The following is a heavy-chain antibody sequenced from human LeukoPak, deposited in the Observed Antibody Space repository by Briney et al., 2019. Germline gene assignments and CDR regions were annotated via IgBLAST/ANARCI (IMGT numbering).Heavy chain of an antibody. V-gene: IGHV4-4*02. CDR3: ARGVGYYFDY. J-gene: IGHJ4*02. D-gene: IGHD1-26*01. CDR2: IYHSEST. Sequence: SGTLFPTRAVSGGSPSMSNWWSGVPQPPGKGLEWIGEIYHSESTNYNPSLKSRVTISVDKSKNQFSLKLSSVTAPDTAVYYCARGVGYYFDYWGQGTLVTVSS. CDR1: GGSPSMSNW.